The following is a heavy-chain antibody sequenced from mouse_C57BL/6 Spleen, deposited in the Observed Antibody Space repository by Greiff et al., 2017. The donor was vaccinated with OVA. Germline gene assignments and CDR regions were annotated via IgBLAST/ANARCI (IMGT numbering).Heavy chain of an antibody. CDR2: ISGGGGNT. J-gene: IGHJ3*02. Sequence: EVKVIESGGGLVKPGGSLKLSCAASGFTFSSYTMSWVRQTPEKRLEWVATISGGGGNTYYPDSVKGRFTISRDNAKNTLYLQMSSLRSEDTALYYCARLPDGYFVRWGQGTLVTVSA. D-gene: IGHD2-3*01. V-gene: IGHV5-9*01. CDR1: GFTFSSYT. CDR3: ARLPDGYFVR.